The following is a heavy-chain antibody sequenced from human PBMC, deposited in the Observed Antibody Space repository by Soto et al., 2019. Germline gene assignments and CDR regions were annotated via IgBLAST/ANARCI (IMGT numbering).Heavy chain of an antibody. J-gene: IGHJ4*02. CDR2: IYYSGKT. Sequence: PSETRYLPCAVFGGSISSGGVSWHWSRESAGKGLELIGYIYYSGKTYYNPSIKSRVTISVDRSKNEFSRRRSSVTAADTAVYYCARATFIRKGYYDATDYYYFDYWGQGTLVTVSS. CDR3: ARATFIRKGYYDATDYYYFDY. V-gene: IGHV4-30-2*06. CDR1: GGSISSGGVS. D-gene: IGHD3-22*01.